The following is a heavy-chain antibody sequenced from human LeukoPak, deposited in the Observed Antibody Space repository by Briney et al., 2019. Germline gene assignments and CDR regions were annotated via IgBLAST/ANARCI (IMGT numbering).Heavy chain of an antibody. Sequence: GASVTVSCKASGGTFSSYAISWVRQAPGQGLEWMGGIIPIFGTANYAQKFQGRVTITADESTSTAYMELSSLRSEDTAVYYCARDREYYRDSSGYYSYNWFDPWGQGTLVTVSS. CDR2: IIPIFGTA. J-gene: IGHJ5*02. CDR3: ARDREYYRDSSGYYSYNWFDP. D-gene: IGHD3-22*01. CDR1: GGTFSSYA. V-gene: IGHV1-69*13.